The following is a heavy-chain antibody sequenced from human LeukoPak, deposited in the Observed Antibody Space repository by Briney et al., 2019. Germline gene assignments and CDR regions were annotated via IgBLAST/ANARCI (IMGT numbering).Heavy chain of an antibody. CDR2: IYHSGST. J-gene: IGHJ4*02. CDR3: ARGSYGGSGSPTELDY. V-gene: IGHV4-59*12. CDR1: GGSISSYY. Sequence: SETLSLTCTVSGGSISSYYWSWIRQPPGKGLEWIGYIYHSGSTYYNPSLKSRVTISVDRSKNQFSLKLSSVTAADTAVYYCARGSYGGSGSPTELDYWGQGTLVTVSS. D-gene: IGHD3-10*01.